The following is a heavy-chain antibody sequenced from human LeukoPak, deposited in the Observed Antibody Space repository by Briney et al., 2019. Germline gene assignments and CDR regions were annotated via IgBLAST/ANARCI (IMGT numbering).Heavy chain of an antibody. V-gene: IGHV3-30*14. CDR1: GFTFSSYA. J-gene: IGHJ4*02. D-gene: IGHD3-10*01. Sequence: QTGGSLRLSCAASGFTFSSYAMHWVRQAPGKGLEWVAVISYDGSNKYYADSVKGRFTISRDNSKNTLYLQMSSLRAEDTAVYYCVKRLEYYSYFDYWGQGTLVTVSS. CDR3: VKRLEYYSYFDY. CDR2: ISYDGSNK.